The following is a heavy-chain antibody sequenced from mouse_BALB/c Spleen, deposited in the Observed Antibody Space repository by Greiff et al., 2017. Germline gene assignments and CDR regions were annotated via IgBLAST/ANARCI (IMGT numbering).Heavy chain of an antibody. CDR1: GFTFSDYY. J-gene: IGHJ4*01. CDR3: ARDDGYSAMDY. CDR2: ISDGGSYT. D-gene: IGHD2-3*01. Sequence: EVHLVESGGGLVKPGGSLKLSCAASGFTFSDYYMYWVRQTPEKRLEWVATISDGGSYTYYPDSVKGRFTISRDNAKNNLYLQMSSLKSEDTAMYYCARDDGYSAMDYWGQGTSVTVSS. V-gene: IGHV5-4*02.